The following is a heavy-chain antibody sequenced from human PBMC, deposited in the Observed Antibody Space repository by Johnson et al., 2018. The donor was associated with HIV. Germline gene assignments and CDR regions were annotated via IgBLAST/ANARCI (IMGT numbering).Heavy chain of an antibody. J-gene: IGHJ3*02. CDR3: AKAFCPGCDAFDI. V-gene: IGHV3-20*04. Sequence: VQLVESGGGVVRPGGSLRLSCVASGFTFDDYDMRWVRQAPGKGLEWVSGINWTGGKTGYADSVKGRFTISRDNAKNSLYVQMNSLKHDDTAVYYCAKAFCPGCDAFDIWGQGTMVTVSS. CDR2: INWTGGKT. D-gene: IGHD3-3*02. CDR1: GFTFDDYD.